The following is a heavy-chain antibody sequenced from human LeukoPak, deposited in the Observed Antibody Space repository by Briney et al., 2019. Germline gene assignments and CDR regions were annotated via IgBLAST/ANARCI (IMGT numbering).Heavy chain of an antibody. Sequence: ASVEVSCKASGGTFSSYAISWVRQAPGQGLEWMGRIIPILGIANYAQKFQGRVTITADKSTSTVYMELSSLRSEDTAVYYCARERDGYFDYWGQGTLVTVSS. CDR1: GGTFSSYA. CDR3: ARERDGYFDY. V-gene: IGHV1-69*04. CDR2: IIPILGIA. J-gene: IGHJ4*02. D-gene: IGHD5-24*01.